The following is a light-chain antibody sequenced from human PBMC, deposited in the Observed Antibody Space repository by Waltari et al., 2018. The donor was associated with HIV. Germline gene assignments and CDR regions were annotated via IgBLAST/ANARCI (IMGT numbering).Light chain of an antibody. Sequence: QSALTQPASMSGSPGQSITISCSGTSRAVGSYNLVSWYQQHPGKVPKLIIYEVTKRPSDVSNRFSASKSGDTASLTISGLQPEDEADYYCCSYAGVDTPVVFGGGTKLTVL. J-gene: IGLJ2*01. CDR1: SRAVGSYNL. V-gene: IGLV2-23*02. CDR3: CSYAGVDTPVV. CDR2: EVT.